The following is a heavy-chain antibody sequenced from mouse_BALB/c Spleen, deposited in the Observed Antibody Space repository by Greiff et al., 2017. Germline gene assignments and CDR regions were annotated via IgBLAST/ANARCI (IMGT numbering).Heavy chain of an antibody. CDR3: ARGSYGVDY. CDR2: INPSTGYT. Sequence: QVQLKQSGAELAKPGASVKMSCKASGYTFTSYWMHWVKQRPGQGLEWIGYINPSTGYTEYNQKFKDKATLTADKSSSTAYMQLSSLTSEDSAVYYCARGSYGVDYWGQGTSVTVSS. D-gene: IGHD1-1*01. V-gene: IGHV1-7*01. CDR1: GYTFTSYW. J-gene: IGHJ4*01.